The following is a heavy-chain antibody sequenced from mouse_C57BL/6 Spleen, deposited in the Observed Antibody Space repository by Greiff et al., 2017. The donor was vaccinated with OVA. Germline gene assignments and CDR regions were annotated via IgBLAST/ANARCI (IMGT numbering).Heavy chain of an antibody. Sequence: VQLKQSGPELVKPGASVKISCKASGYTFTDYNMDWVKQSHGKSLEWIGDINPNNGGTIYNQKFKGKATLTVDKSSSTAYMELRSLTSEDTAVYYCARGGSSYGRGAMDGWGQGTTVTVSS. CDR2: INPNNGGT. CDR3: ARGGSSYGRGAMDG. V-gene: IGHV1-18*01. D-gene: IGHD1-1*01. J-gene: IGHJ4*01. CDR1: GYTFTDYN.